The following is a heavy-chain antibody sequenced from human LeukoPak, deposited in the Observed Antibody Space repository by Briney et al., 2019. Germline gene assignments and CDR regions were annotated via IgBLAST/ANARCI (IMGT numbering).Heavy chain of an antibody. CDR1: GGSISSYY. Sequence: PSETLSLTCTVSGGSISSYYWSWIRQPPGKGLEWIGSIYYSGSTYYNPSLKSRVTISVDTSKNQFSLKLSSVTAADTAVYYCARLGSAVAGTSRASFDYWGQGTLVTVSS. D-gene: IGHD6-19*01. V-gene: IGHV4-59*05. J-gene: IGHJ4*02. CDR2: IYYSGST. CDR3: ARLGSAVAGTSRASFDY.